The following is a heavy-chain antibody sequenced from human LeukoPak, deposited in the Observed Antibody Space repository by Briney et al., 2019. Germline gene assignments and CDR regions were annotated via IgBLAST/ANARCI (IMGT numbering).Heavy chain of an antibody. Sequence: SETLSLTCTVSGGSISGGSYHWNWIRQPAGKGLEWIGRIYTSGSTNYNPSLKSRVTISVDTSKNQFSLKLSSVTAADTAVYYCAREVNGHYYYYMDVWGKGTTVTVSS. CDR2: IYTSGST. J-gene: IGHJ6*03. CDR1: GGSISGGSYH. CDR3: AREVNGHYYYYMDV. D-gene: IGHD3-9*01. V-gene: IGHV4-61*02.